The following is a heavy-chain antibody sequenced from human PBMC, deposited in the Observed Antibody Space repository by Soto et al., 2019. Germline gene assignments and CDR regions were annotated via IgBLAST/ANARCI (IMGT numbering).Heavy chain of an antibody. CDR3: ARLSIDILTGYTLDY. Sequence: ETLSLTCTVSGGSISSYYWSWIRQPPGKGLEWIGYIYYSGSTNYNPSLKSRVTISVDTSKNQFSLKLSSVTAADTAVYYCARLSIDILTGYTLDYFGQAALVTLSS. V-gene: IGHV4-59*08. CDR2: IYYSGST. J-gene: IGHJ4*02. D-gene: IGHD3-9*01. CDR1: GGSISSYY.